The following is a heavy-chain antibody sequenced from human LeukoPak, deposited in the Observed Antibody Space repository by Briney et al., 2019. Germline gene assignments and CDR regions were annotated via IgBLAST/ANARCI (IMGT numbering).Heavy chain of an antibody. CDR2: ISYDGSNK. D-gene: IGHD3-22*01. J-gene: IGHJ4*02. CDR1: GFTFSSYA. Sequence: PGGSLRLSCAASGFTFSSYAMHWVRQAPGKGLEWVAVISYDGSNKYYADSVKGRFTISRDNSKNTLYLQMNSLRAEDTAVYYCAKENYYDSSGYYGGKYYFDYWGQGTLVTVSS. CDR3: AKENYYDSSGYYGGKYYFDY. V-gene: IGHV3-30*04.